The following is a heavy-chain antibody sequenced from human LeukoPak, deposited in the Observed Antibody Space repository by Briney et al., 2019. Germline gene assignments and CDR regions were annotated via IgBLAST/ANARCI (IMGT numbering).Heavy chain of an antibody. J-gene: IGHJ4*02. CDR3: ARVSGITMVRGAIGR. Sequence: ASVKVSCKASGYTFTSYGISWVRQAPGQGLEWMGWISAYNGNTNYAQKLQGRVTMTTDTSTSTAYMELKSLRSGDTAVYFCARVSGITMVRGAIGRWGQGTLVTVSS. D-gene: IGHD3-10*01. CDR2: ISAYNGNT. V-gene: IGHV1-18*01. CDR1: GYTFTSYG.